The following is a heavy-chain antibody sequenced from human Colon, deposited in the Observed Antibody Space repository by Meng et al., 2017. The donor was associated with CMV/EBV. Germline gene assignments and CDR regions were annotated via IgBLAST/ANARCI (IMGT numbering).Heavy chain of an antibody. CDR3: ARDEHQLPPYEGADY. CDR1: GYTFTGYY. CDR2: INPNSGGT. V-gene: IGHV1-2*02. J-gene: IGHJ4*02. D-gene: IGHD2-2*01. Sequence: ASVKVSCKASGYTFTGYYMHWVRQAPGQGLEWMGWINPNSGGTNYAQKFQGRVTMTRDTSISTAYMELSRLRSDDTAVYYCARDEHQLPPYEGADYWGQGTLVTVSS.